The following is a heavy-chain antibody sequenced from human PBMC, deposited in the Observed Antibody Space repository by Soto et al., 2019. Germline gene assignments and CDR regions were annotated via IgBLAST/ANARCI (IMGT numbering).Heavy chain of an antibody. CDR2: ISYGGST. Sequence: QVQLQESVPGLVKPSQTLSLTCTVSGGSMNSGGYCWSWIRQHPGKGLDWIGCISYGGSTSYNPSLKSRVTISVDTSKNQFSLKLTSVTAADTAVYYCSRGILVWGQGALITVSS. D-gene: IGHD5-18*01. CDR1: GGSMNSGGYC. J-gene: IGHJ4*02. V-gene: IGHV4-31*03. CDR3: SRGILV.